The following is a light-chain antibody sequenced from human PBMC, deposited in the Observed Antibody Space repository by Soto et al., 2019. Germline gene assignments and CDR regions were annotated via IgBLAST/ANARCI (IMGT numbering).Light chain of an antibody. CDR2: DAT. CDR1: HNIERW. J-gene: IGKJ1*01. V-gene: IGKV1-5*01. Sequence: IQMTQSPSTLSASVGDRVTITCRASHNIERWMAWYQQKRGRAPSLLIFDATTLHSGVPSRFSGGGSGTEFTLTINGLQPDDFATYYRQQFAKSSTFGQGTKVDIK. CDR3: QQFAKSST.